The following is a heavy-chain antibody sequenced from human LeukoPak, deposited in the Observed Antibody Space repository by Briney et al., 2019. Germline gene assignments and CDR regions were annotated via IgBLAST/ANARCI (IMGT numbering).Heavy chain of an antibody. CDR1: GFSFSDAW. CDR3: TTYGSGRKFDY. D-gene: IGHD3-10*01. CDR2: IESKTDGGTT. V-gene: IGHV3-15*04. J-gene: IGHJ4*02. Sequence: GGSLGLSCAAPGFSFSDAWMSWVRKIPGKGLEWVGRIESKTDGGTTDYAAPVKGRFTISRDDSTNTLYLQMNSLKSEDTAVYYCTTYGSGRKFDYWGQGILVTVSS.